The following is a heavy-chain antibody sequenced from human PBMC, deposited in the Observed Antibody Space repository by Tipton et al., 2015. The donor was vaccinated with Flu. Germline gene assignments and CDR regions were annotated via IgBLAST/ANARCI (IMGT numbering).Heavy chain of an antibody. J-gene: IGHJ4*02. Sequence: QLVQSGGGVVQPGRSLRLSCAASGFTFSSYGMHWVRQAPGKGLEWVAVISYDGSNKYYADSVKGRFTISRDFSKNTLFLQMHSLRAEDTAVYYCATGEAYCDGDCFDYWGQGTLVTVSS. D-gene: IGHD2-21*01. CDR2: ISYDGSNK. V-gene: IGHV3-30*03. CDR1: GFTFSSYG. CDR3: ATGEAYCDGDCFDY.